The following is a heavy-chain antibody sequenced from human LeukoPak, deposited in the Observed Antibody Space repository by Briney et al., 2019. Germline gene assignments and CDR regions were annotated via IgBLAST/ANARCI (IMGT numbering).Heavy chain of an antibody. D-gene: IGHD6-19*01. V-gene: IGHV3-33*01. CDR1: GFTFSSYG. CDR2: IWYDGTNK. CDR3: ARDGVAVTGRFDY. J-gene: IGHJ4*02. Sequence: GGSLILSCAASGFTFSSYGMHWVRQAPGKGLEWVAVIWYDGTNKFYADSVKGRFTISRDSSKNTLYLQINSLRAEDTAVYYCARDGVAVTGRFDYWGQGTLVTVSS.